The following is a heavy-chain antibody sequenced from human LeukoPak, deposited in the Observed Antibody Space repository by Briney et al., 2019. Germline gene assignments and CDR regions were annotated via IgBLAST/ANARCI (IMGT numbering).Heavy chain of an antibody. CDR2: ISSSSSTI. CDR1: GFTFSSYS. D-gene: IGHD5-24*01. Sequence: SGGSLRLSCAASGFTFSSYSMNWVRQAPGKGLEWVSYISSSSSTIYYADSVKGRFTISRDNAKNSLYLQMNSLRAEDTAVYHCALLTGMATTSNAFDIWGQGTMVTVSS. V-gene: IGHV3-48*01. J-gene: IGHJ3*02. CDR3: ALLTGMATTSNAFDI.